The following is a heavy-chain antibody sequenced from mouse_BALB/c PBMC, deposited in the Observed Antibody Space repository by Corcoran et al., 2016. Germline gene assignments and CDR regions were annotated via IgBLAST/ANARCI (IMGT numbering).Heavy chain of an antibody. CDR1: GYTFSSYW. CDR3: ARSAYGYYFDY. V-gene: IGHV1-9*01. Sequence: QVQLQQSGAELMKPGASVKIACKATGYTFSSYWIEWVKQRPGHGLEWIGEILPGSGSTNYNEKFKGKVTFTADTSSNTAYMQLSSLTSEDSAVYYCARSAYGYYFDYWGQGTTLTVSS. J-gene: IGHJ2*01. CDR2: ILPGSGST. D-gene: IGHD2-2*01.